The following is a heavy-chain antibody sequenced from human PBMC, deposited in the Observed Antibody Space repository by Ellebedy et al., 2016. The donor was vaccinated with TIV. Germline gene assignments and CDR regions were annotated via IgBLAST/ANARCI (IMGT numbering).Heavy chain of an antibody. CDR3: ARDGSGSSHY. Sequence: GESLKISXAASGFTFSSYSMNWVRQAPGKGLEWVSSISSSSSYIYYADSVKGRFTISRDNAKNSLYLQMNSLRAEDTAVYYCARDGSGSSHYWGQGTLVTVSS. V-gene: IGHV3-21*01. CDR1: GFTFSSYS. J-gene: IGHJ4*02. D-gene: IGHD3-10*01. CDR2: ISSSSSYI.